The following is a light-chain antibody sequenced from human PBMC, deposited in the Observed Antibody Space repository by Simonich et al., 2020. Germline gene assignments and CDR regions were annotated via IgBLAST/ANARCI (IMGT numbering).Light chain of an antibody. CDR3: SSYTSSSTLV. J-gene: IGLJ2*01. CDR1: SSDVGGYNY. V-gene: IGLV2-14*01. Sequence: QSALTQPASVSGSLGQSITISCTGTSSDVGGYNYVSWYQQHPGKAPKLMIYDVSKRPPGVSNRFAGSKAGNTSSLTISGLQAEDEADYYCSSYTSSSTLVFGGGTKLTVL. CDR2: DVS.